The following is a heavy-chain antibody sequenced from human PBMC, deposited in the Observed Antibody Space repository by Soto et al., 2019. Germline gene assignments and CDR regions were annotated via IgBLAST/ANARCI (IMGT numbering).Heavy chain of an antibody. Sequence: EVQLVESGGGLVQPGGSLRLSCAASGFTFSSYDMHWVRQATGEGLEWVSRIGTAGDTYYPGSVKGRFTISRENAKNSLYLQMNSLRAGDTAVYYCARVGRLRFFGYWGQGILVTVSS. D-gene: IGHD5-12*01. CDR3: ARVGRLRFFGY. V-gene: IGHV3-13*04. CDR1: GFTFSSYD. J-gene: IGHJ4*02. CDR2: IGTAGDT.